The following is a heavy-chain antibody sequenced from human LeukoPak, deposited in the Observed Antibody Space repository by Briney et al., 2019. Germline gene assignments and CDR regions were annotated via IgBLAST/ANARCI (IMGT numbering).Heavy chain of an antibody. CDR1: GYTFSSYE. CDR3: ARVARGWFGELSRARGSFDY. V-gene: IGHV3-48*03. J-gene: IGHJ4*02. D-gene: IGHD3-10*01. CDR2: ISSSGSTI. Sequence: SCKASGYTFSSYEMNWVRQAPGKGLEWVSYISSSGSTIYYADSVKGRFTISRDNAKNSLYLQMNSLRAEDTAVYYCARVARGWFGELSRARGSFDYWGQGTLVTVSS.